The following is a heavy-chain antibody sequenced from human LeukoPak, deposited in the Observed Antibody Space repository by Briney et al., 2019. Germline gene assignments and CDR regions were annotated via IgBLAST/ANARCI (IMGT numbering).Heavy chain of an antibody. CDR1: GNSISSGDNY. CDR2: IYTSGST. CDR3: ARGGDSNYCGSGSYSYYYYYMDV. V-gene: IGHV4-61*02. Sequence: PSQTLSLTCTVSGNSISSGDNYWSWIRQPAGKGLEWIGRIYTSGSTNYNPSLKSRVTISVDTSKNQFSLKLSSVTAADTAVYYCARGGDSNYCGSGSYSYYYYYMDVWGKGTTVTISS. D-gene: IGHD3-10*01. J-gene: IGHJ6*03.